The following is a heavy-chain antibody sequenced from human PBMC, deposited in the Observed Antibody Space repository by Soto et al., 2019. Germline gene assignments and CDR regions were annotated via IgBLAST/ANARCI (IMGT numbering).Heavy chain of an antibody. CDR1: GFTFSSYA. V-gene: IGHV3-23*01. CDR3: GKIDGSGSYACDI. J-gene: IGHJ3*02. D-gene: IGHD3-10*01. Sequence: GGSRRLSCAASGFTFSSYAMNWVSQAEGKGLEWVSAISGSGGSTDYVDSVKGRFTISRDNSKNTLYLQMNSLRAEYTDVDYGGKIDGSGSYACDIWGQGTMVTVTS. CDR2: ISGSGGST.